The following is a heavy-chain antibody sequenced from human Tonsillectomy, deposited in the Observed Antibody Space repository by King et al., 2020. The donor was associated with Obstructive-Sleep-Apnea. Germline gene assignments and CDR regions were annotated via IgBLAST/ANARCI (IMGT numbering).Heavy chain of an antibody. CDR1: GFTFSSYN. J-gene: IGHJ4*02. D-gene: IGHD6-19*01. CDR3: ARLQTDSSGLVRDY. V-gene: IGHV3-48*04. Sequence: VQLVESGGGLVQPGESLRLSCAASGFTFSSYNMNWVRQAPGKGLEWVSYISGSSSAMYYADSVKGRFTISRDNAKNSLYLQMNSLRAEDTAGYYCARLQTDSSGLVRDYWGQGTLVTVSS. CDR2: ISGSSSAM.